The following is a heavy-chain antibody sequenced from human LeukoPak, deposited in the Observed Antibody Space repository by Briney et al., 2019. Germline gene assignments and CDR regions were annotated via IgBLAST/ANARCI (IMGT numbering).Heavy chain of an antibody. CDR3: AKVGRWSGYYFDY. V-gene: IGHV3-30-3*01. Sequence: PGGSLRLSCAASGFTFSSYAMHWVRQAPGKGLEWVAVISYDGSNKYYADSVKGRFTISRDNSKNTLYLQMNSLRAEDTAVYFCAKVGRWSGYYFDYWGQGTLVTVSS. CDR1: GFTFSSYA. CDR2: ISYDGSNK. D-gene: IGHD3-3*01. J-gene: IGHJ4*02.